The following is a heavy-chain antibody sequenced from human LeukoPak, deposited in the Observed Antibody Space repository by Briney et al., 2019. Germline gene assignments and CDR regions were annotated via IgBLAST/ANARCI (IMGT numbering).Heavy chain of an antibody. D-gene: IGHD3-10*01. CDR2: ISSSSSTI. Sequence: PGGSLRLSCAASRFTFSSYSMNWVRQAPGKGLEWVSYISSSSSTIYYADSVKGRFTISRDNAKNSLYLQMNSLRDEDTAVYYCAAFGEYPYYFDYWGQGTLVTVPS. CDR3: AAFGEYPYYFDY. CDR1: RFTFSSYS. J-gene: IGHJ4*02. V-gene: IGHV3-48*02.